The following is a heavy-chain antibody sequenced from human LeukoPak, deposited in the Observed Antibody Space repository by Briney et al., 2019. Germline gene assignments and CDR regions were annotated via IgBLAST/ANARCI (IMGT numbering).Heavy chain of an antibody. Sequence: GGSLRLSCAASGFTFSNAWMNWVRQAPGKGLEWLANIKHDGSETYYVDSVKGRFTISRDNAKNSLDLQMNSLRAEDTAVYYCARDIVGTNWGQGTLVTVSS. CDR1: GFTFSNAW. CDR3: ARDIVGTN. D-gene: IGHD1-26*01. CDR2: IKHDGSET. J-gene: IGHJ4*02. V-gene: IGHV3-7*01.